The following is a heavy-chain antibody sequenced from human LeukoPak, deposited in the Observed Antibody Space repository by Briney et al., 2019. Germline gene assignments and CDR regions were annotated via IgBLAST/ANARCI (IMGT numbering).Heavy chain of an antibody. CDR1: GFTVSSNY. CDR3: AREGTYSSSSNFDY. D-gene: IGHD6-13*01. CDR2: IYSGGST. J-gene: IGHJ4*02. Sequence: PGGSLRLSRAASGFTVSSNYMSWVRQAPGKGLEWVSVIYSGGSTYYADSVKGRFTISRDNSKNTLYLQMNSLRAEDTAVYYCAREGTYSSSSNFDYWGQGTLVTVSS. V-gene: IGHV3-66*01.